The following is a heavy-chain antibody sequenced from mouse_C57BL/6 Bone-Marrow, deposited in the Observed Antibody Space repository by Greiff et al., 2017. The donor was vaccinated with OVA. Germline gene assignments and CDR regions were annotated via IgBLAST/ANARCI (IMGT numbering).Heavy chain of an antibody. V-gene: IGHV1-26*01. Sequence: VQLQQSGPELMKPGASVKISCKASGYTFTDYYMNWVKQSHGKSLEWIGDINPNNGGTSYNQKFKGKATLTVEKSSSTAYMELRSMTSEDSAVYYCARTTVVAHYAMDYWGQGTSVTVSS. D-gene: IGHD1-1*01. CDR2: INPNNGGT. J-gene: IGHJ4*01. CDR1: GYTFTDYY. CDR3: ARTTVVAHYAMDY.